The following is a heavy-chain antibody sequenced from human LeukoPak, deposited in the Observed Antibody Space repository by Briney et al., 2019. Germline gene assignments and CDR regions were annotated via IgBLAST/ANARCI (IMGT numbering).Heavy chain of an antibody. Sequence: GGSLRLSCAASGFTFSSYAMHWVRQAPSKGLEWVTFISYDGSDEYYADSVKGRFTISRDNSKNILFLQMNSLRADDTAVYYCATTPPSRFEYWGQGTLVTVSS. CDR2: ISYDGSDE. J-gene: IGHJ4*02. CDR1: GFTFSSYA. V-gene: IGHV3-30-3*01. CDR3: ATTPPSRFEY.